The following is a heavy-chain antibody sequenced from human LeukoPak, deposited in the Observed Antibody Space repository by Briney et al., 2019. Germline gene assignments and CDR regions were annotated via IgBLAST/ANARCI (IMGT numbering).Heavy chain of an antibody. CDR1: VFTFSDSA. Sequence: GGSLRLSCEASVFTFSDSAIHWVRQAPGKGLEWVGRIRNRANNYGTVYSASVEGSFSMSRDDSKNTAYLQMNSLKTEDTAIYYCSGYDYGMDVWGQGTTVTVSS. CDR2: IRNRANNYGT. J-gene: IGHJ6*02. CDR3: SGYDYGMDV. V-gene: IGHV3-73*01.